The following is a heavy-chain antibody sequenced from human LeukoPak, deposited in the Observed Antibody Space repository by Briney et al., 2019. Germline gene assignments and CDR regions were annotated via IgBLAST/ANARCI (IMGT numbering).Heavy chain of an antibody. J-gene: IGHJ4*02. CDR2: IYYSGST. D-gene: IGHD3-22*01. V-gene: IGHV4-59*12. Sequence: SETLSLTCTVSGGSISSYYWSWIRQPPGKGLEWIGYIYYSGSTNYNPSLKSRVTISVDTSKNQFSLKLSSVTAADTAVYYCARDRYYYDSSGYYPLDYWGQGTLVTVSS. CDR1: GGSISSYY. CDR3: ARDRYYYDSSGYYPLDY.